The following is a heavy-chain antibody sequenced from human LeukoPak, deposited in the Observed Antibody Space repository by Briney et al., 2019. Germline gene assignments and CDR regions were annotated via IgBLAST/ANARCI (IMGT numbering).Heavy chain of an antibody. J-gene: IGHJ6*02. CDR2: NNHSGST. CDR3: ARDYGSGSYRARYGMDV. Sequence: SETLSLTCAVYGGSFRGYYWSRIRQPPGKGLDWTGENNHSGSTNYNPPLKSRVTISVDTSKNQFSLKLSSVTAADTAVYYCARDYGSGSYRARYGMDVWGQGTTVTVSS. D-gene: IGHD3-10*01. CDR1: GGSFRGYY. V-gene: IGHV4-34*01.